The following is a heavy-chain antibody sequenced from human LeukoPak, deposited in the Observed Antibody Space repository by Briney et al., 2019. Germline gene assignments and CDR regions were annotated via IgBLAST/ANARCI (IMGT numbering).Heavy chain of an antibody. CDR1: GFTFDDYA. D-gene: IGHD2-15*01. J-gene: IGHJ4*02. V-gene: IGHV3-43*02. Sequence: PGGSLRLSCAASGFTFDDYAMHWVRQAPGKGLDWVSLINGDGGSKYYGDSVKGRFTISRDNSKNSLYLQMNSLRTEDAAFLYCAKSQYCSGGRCYFVGDYWGQGTLVTVSS. CDR3: AKSQYCSGGRCYFVGDY. CDR2: INGDGGSK.